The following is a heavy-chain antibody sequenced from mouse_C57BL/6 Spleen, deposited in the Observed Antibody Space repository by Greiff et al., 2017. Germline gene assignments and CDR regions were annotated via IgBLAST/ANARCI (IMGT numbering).Heavy chain of an antibody. V-gene: IGHV1-72*01. Sequence: QVQLQQPGAELVKPGASVKLSCKASGYTFTSYWMHWVQQRPGRGLEWIGRIDPNSGGTKYNEKFKSKATLTVDKPSSTAYMQLSILTSENSAVYYCARSYYYDYDGSPYWGQGTTLTVAS. CDR3: ARSYYYDYDGSPY. CDR2: IDPNSGGT. CDR1: GYTFTSYW. D-gene: IGHD2-4*01. J-gene: IGHJ2*01.